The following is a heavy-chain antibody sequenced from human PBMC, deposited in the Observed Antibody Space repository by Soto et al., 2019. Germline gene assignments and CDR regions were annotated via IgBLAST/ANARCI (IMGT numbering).Heavy chain of an antibody. CDR2: IYYSGST. D-gene: IGHD1-26*01. Sequence: QVQLQESGPGLVKPSETLSLTCTVSGGSISSYYWSWIRQPPGKGLEWIWYIYYSGSTNYNPSLKVRVTIPVDTSKNQFPLKLSSVTAADTPVYYCARRWGYAFDIWGQGTMVTVSS. V-gene: IGHV4-59*08. J-gene: IGHJ3*02. CDR1: GGSISSYY. CDR3: ARRWGYAFDI.